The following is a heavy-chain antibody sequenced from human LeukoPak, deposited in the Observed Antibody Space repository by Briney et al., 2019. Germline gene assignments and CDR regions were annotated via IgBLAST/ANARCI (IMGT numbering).Heavy chain of an antibody. CDR2: IYHSGST. Sequence: SETLSLTCTVSGGSISSGGYYWSWIRQPPGKGLEWIGYIYHSGSTYYNPSLKSRVTISVDRSKNQFSLKLSSVTAADTAVYYCARIAVRFLEWSPLDYWGQGTLVTVSS. V-gene: IGHV4-30-2*01. J-gene: IGHJ4*02. CDR1: GGSISSGGYY. CDR3: ARIAVRFLEWSPLDY. D-gene: IGHD3-3*01.